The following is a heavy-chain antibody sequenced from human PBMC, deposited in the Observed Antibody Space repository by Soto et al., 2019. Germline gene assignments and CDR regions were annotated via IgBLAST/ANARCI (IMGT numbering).Heavy chain of an antibody. D-gene: IGHD5-18*01. CDR2: IFPVDSDT. CDR1: GYTFTSYW. CDR3: AIRGYTYGYYFSY. V-gene: IGHV5-51*01. J-gene: IGHJ4*02. Sequence: PXESLKISCKGYGYTFTSYWIGWVRQMPGKGLEWMGIIFPVDSDTTYSPSFQGQVTISADKSITTAYLQWSSLKASDTAMYYCAIRGYTYGYYFSYWGQGTLVTGSS.